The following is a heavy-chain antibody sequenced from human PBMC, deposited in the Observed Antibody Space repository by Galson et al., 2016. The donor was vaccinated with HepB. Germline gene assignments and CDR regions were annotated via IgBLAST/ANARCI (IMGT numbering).Heavy chain of an antibody. D-gene: IGHD3-22*01. CDR1: GYTFTKYA. CDR3: AKDDGSGYYRGIDY. Sequence: SVKVSCKASGYTFTKYAIHWVRQAPGQGLEWMGWISAYNGNTNYAQKFQDRVTMARDTSTNTVYMELSSLRSYDTAVYYCAKDDGSGYYRGIDYWGQGTLVTVSS. V-gene: IGHV1-3*01. J-gene: IGHJ4*02. CDR2: ISAYNGNT.